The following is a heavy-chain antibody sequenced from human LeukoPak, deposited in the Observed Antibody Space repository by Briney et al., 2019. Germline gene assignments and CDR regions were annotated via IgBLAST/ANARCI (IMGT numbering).Heavy chain of an antibody. CDR3: ARHALWFGEGRDRYYYMDV. D-gene: IGHD3-10*01. Sequence: TSGESLKISCKGSGYSFTSYWIGWVRQMPGKGLEWMGIIYPGDSDTRYSPSFQGQVTISADKSISTAYLQWSSLKASDTAMYYCARHALWFGEGRDRYYYMDVWGKGTTVTVSS. J-gene: IGHJ6*03. V-gene: IGHV5-51*01. CDR1: GYSFTSYW. CDR2: IYPGDSDT.